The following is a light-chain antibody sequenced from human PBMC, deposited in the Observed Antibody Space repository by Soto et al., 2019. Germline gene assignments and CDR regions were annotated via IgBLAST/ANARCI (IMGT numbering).Light chain of an antibody. V-gene: IGLV2-23*01. CDR3: CSYEGSGTS. Sequence: QSALTQPASVSGSPGQSITIYCTGTSSDVGSNNLVSWYQQHPGKAPKLMIYEGSKRPPGVSNRFSGSKSGNTASLTISGLQAEDEADYYCCSYEGSGTSFGGGTKLTVL. J-gene: IGLJ2*01. CDR2: EGS. CDR1: SSDVGSNNL.